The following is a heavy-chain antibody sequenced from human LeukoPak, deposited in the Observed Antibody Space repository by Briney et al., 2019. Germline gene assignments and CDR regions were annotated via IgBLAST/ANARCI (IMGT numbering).Heavy chain of an antibody. CDR1: GFTFSSYS. D-gene: IGHD3-22*01. J-gene: IGHJ5*02. CDR3: ARVGDSSGYEP. Sequence: GGSLRLSCAASGFTFSSYSMNWVRQAPGKGLEWVSYISSSSSTIYYADSVKGRFTISRDNSKNTLYLQMNSLRAEDTAVYCCARVGDSSGYEPWGQGTLVTVSS. CDR2: ISSSSSTI. V-gene: IGHV3-48*01.